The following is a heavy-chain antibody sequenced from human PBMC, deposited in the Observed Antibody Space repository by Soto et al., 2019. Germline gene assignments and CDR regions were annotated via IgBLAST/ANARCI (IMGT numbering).Heavy chain of an antibody. Sequence: SETLSLTCTVSGGSITINTHYWGWIRQPPGKGLEWIGSIDYTGRTYYNPSLESRVTVSIDPSKNQFSLQMSSITAADTAVYYCARGVLLAPDVWGQGTTVTVSS. V-gene: IGHV4-39*07. J-gene: IGHJ6*02. CDR3: ARGVLLAPDV. CDR2: IDYTGRT. CDR1: GGSITINTHY. D-gene: IGHD1-26*01.